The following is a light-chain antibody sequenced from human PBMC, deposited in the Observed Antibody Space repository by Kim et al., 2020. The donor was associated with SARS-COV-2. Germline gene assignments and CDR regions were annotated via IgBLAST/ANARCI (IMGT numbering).Light chain of an antibody. CDR3: QQYGSSPRT. V-gene: IGKV3-20*01. Sequence: SPGERATLSCMASQSLTTNYLAWYQQKPGQAPRLLIYSASSRATDIPDRFSGFGSGTDFTLTISRLEPEDSAVYYCQQYGSSPRTFGQGTKVDIK. CDR2: SAS. J-gene: IGKJ1*01. CDR1: QSLTTNY.